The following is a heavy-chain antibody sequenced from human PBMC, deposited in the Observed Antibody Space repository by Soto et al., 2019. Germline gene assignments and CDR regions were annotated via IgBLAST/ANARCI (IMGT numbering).Heavy chain of an antibody. CDR2: IYFTGNT. J-gene: IGHJ5*02. CDR3: AGQTFPIAAASYGRSNWFDP. Sequence: SETLSLTCTASGGSITSSSHFWGWVRQPPGKGLEWIGTIYFTGNTYYTPSLKSRLTISIDTSKDEFSLRLNSVTAADTAVYYCAGQTFPIAAASYGRSNWFDPWGPGTLVTVSS. CDR1: GGSITSSSHF. V-gene: IGHV4-39*01. D-gene: IGHD6-25*01.